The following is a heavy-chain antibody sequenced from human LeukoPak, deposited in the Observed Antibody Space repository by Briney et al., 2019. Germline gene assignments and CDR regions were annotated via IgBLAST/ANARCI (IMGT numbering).Heavy chain of an antibody. J-gene: IGHJ3*02. D-gene: IGHD1-1*01. CDR1: GFTFSTHS. Sequence: PGGSLRLSCAASGFTFSTHSMNWVHQAPGKGLEWVSYISHTGNDIYYGESVKGRFTISRDNAKNSLYLQMHTLRAEDTAVYYCAGDGTGVLPGDAFDIWSQGTMVTVSS. CDR3: AGDGTGVLPGDAFDI. CDR2: ISHTGNDI. V-gene: IGHV3-21*05.